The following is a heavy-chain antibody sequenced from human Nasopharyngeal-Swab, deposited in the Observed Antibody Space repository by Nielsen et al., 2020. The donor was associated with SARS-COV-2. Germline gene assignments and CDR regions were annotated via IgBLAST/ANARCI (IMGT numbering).Heavy chain of an antibody. J-gene: IGHJ6*02. CDR1: GYTFTSYG. V-gene: IGHV1-18*01. CDR2: ISAYNGNT. Sequence: ASVKVSCKASGYTFTSYGISWVRQAPGQGLEWMGWISAYNGNTNYAQKLQGRVTMTTDTSTSTAYMSLRSLRSDDTAVYYCARILRLELRTCGMDVWGQGTTVTVSS. CDR3: ARILRLELRTCGMDV. D-gene: IGHD1-7*01.